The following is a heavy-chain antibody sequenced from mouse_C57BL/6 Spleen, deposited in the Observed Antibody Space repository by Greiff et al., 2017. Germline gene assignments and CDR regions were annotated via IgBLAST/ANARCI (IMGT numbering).Heavy chain of an antibody. CDR2: ILPGSGST. J-gene: IGHJ3*01. V-gene: IGHV1-9*01. CDR1: GYTFTGYW. Sequence: VQLQQSGAELMKPGASVKLSCKATGYTFTGYWIEWVKQRPGHGLEWIGEILPGSGSTNYNEKFKGKATFTADTSSNTAYMQLSSLTTEDSAIYYGARASFYYGSSYAAYWGQGTLVTVSA. CDR3: ARASFYYGSSYAAY. D-gene: IGHD1-1*01.